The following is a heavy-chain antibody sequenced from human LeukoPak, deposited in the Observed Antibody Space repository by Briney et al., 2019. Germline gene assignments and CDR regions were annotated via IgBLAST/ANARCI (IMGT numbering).Heavy chain of an antibody. V-gene: IGHV1-18*01. CDR1: GYTFTSYG. CDR2: ISAYNGNT. D-gene: IGHD3-3*01. Sequence: ASVKVSCKASGYTFTSYGISWVRQAPGQGLEWMGWISAYNGNTNYAQKLQGRVTMTTDTSTSTAYMELRSLRSDDTAVYYCARDTANYDFWSGYYSRSDAFDIWGQGTMVTVSS. CDR3: ARDTANYDFWSGYYSRSDAFDI. J-gene: IGHJ3*02.